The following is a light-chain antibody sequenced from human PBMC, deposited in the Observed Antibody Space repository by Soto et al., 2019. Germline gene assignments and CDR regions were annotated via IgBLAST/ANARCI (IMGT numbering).Light chain of an antibody. CDR1: RSDVGAYNY. V-gene: IGLV2-8*01. CDR2: EVT. Sequence: QSALTQPPSASGSPGQSVTISCTGTRSDVGAYNYVSWYQQHPGKAPKLLIYEVTNRPSGVPDRFSGSKSATTASLTVSGLQAEDEADYYCRSYAGSDNYVVFGGGTQLTVL. CDR3: RSYAGSDNYVV. J-gene: IGLJ2*01.